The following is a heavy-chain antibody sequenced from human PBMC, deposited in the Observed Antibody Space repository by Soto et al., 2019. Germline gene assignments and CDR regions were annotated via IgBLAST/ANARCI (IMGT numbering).Heavy chain of an antibody. CDR1: GGTFNSYG. Sequence: SVKVSCKASGGTFNSYGISWVRQAPGQGLDWMGVIIPLYGTVNYAQKFQGRVSITADKSTSTAYMDLNSLRSDDTAVYYCARVRVIRAVIPSQFGLWGQRTQVTVSS. J-gene: IGHJ4*02. CDR2: IIPLYGTV. CDR3: ARVRVIRAVIPSQFGL. V-gene: IGHV1-69*06. D-gene: IGHD3-10*01.